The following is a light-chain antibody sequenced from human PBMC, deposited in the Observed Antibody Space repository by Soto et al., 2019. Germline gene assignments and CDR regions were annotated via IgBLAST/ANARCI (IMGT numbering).Light chain of an antibody. CDR2: LEGSGNY. Sequence: QPVLTQASSASASLGASVKLTCTLSSGHNNYMIAWHQQQPGKAPRYLMKLEGSGNYKKGSGVPDRFSGSSSGADRYFIISNLQFEDEADYYCETWDSNTRVFGGGTKLTVL. J-gene: IGLJ3*02. V-gene: IGLV4-60*02. CDR1: SGHNNYM. CDR3: ETWDSNTRV.